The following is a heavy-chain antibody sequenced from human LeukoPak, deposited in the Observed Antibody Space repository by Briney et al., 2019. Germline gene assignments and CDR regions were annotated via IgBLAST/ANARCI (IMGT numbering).Heavy chain of an antibody. CDR1: GGSFSGCY. J-gene: IGHJ4*02. D-gene: IGHD3-22*01. CDR3: ARHGIPLIVGGFFDY. CDR2: INHSGST. Sequence: SETLSLTCAVYGGSFSGCYWSWIRQPPGKGLEWIGEINHSGSTNYNPSLKSRVTISVDTSKNQFSLKLSSVTAADTAVYYCARHGIPLIVGGFFDYWGQGTLVTVSS. V-gene: IGHV4-34*01.